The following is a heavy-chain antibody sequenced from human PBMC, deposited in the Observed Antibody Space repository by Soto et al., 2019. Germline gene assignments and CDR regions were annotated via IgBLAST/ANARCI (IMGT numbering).Heavy chain of an antibody. J-gene: IGHJ4*02. D-gene: IGHD2-2*01. V-gene: IGHV4-30-2*01. CDR3: ARAHGGSTIWLTNKKHQYFDY. CDR2: IYHSGST. Sequence: TLSLTCAVSGGSISSGGYSWSWIRQPPGKGLEWIGYIYHSGSTYYNPSLKSRVTISVDRSKNQFSLKLSSVTAADTAVYYCARAHGGSTIWLTNKKHQYFDYWGQGTLLTVSS. CDR1: GGSISSGGYS.